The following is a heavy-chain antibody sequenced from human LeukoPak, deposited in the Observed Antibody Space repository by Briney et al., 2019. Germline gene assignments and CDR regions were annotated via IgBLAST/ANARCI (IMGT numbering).Heavy chain of an antibody. Sequence: SETLSLTCTVSGGSISSYYWSWIRQPPGKGLEWIGYIYYSGSTNYNPSLKSRATISVDTSKNQFSLKLSSMTAADTAVYSCARQRRNFDNWGQGTLVTVSS. CDR3: ARQRRNFDN. CDR1: GGSISSYY. V-gene: IGHV4-59*08. J-gene: IGHJ4*02. CDR2: IYYSGST.